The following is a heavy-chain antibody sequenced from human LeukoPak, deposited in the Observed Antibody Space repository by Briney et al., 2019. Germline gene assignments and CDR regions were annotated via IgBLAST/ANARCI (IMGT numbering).Heavy chain of an antibody. V-gene: IGHV4-59*04. Sequence: SETLSLTCTVSGGSISSYYWSWIRQPPGKGLEWIGYIYYSGSTYYNPSLKSRVTISVDTSKNQFSLKLSSVTAADTAVYYCARHVGIAARPDYWGQGTLVTVSS. CDR2: IYYSGST. D-gene: IGHD6-6*01. J-gene: IGHJ4*02. CDR1: GGSISSYY. CDR3: ARHVGIAARPDY.